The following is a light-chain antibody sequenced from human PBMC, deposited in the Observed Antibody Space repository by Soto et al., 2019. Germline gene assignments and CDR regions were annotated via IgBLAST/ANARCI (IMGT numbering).Light chain of an antibody. CDR1: SSDVGAYNY. CDR3: SSYTRSTTLVV. Sequence: QSALTQPASVSGSPGQSITISCTGTSSDVGAYNYVSWYQQHPGKAPKLMIYDVTNRPSGVSSRFSGSKSGNTASLTISGLQAEDEADYYCSSYTRSTTLVVFGGGNKLTVL. V-gene: IGLV2-14*01. CDR2: DVT. J-gene: IGLJ2*01.